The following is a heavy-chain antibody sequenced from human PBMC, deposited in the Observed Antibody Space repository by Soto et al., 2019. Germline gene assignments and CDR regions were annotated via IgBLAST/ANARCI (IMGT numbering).Heavy chain of an antibody. CDR3: AREVVVPAAINAFDI. D-gene: IGHD2-2*01. Sequence: QVQLQESGPGLVKPSQTLSLTCTVSGGSISSGGYYWSWIRQHPGKGLEWIGYIYYSGSTYYNPSRKSRVTISVDTSKNQFSLKLSSVTAADTAVYYCAREVVVPAAINAFDIWGQGTMVTVSS. CDR2: IYYSGST. V-gene: IGHV4-31*03. J-gene: IGHJ3*02. CDR1: GGSISSGGYY.